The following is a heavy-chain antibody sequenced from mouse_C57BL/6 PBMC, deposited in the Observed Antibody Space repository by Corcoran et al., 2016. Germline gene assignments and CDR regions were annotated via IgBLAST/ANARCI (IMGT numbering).Heavy chain of an antibody. J-gene: IGHJ1*03. Sequence: QIQLVQSGPELKKPGETVKISCKASGYTFTTYGMSWVKQAPGKGLKWMGWINTYSGVPTYADDFKGRFAFSLETSASTAYLQINYLKNEDTATYFCARYDFGSSYGYFDVWGTGTTVTVSS. CDR2: INTYSGVP. CDR1: GYTFTTYG. V-gene: IGHV9-3*01. D-gene: IGHD1-1*01. CDR3: ARYDFGSSYGYFDV.